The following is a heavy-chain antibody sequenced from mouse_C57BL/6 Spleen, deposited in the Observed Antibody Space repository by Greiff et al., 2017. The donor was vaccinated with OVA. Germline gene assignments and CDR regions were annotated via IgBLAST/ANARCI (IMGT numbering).Heavy chain of an antibody. CDR1: GFTFTDYY. J-gene: IGHJ2*01. D-gene: IGHD3-2*02. Sequence: EVQVVESGGGLVQPGGSLSLSCAASGFTFTDYYMSWVRQPPGKALEWLGFIRNKANGYTTEYSASVKGRFTISRDNSQSILYLQMNALRAEDSATYYCARYPDSSGYVKYYFDYWGQGTTLTVSS. CDR3: ARYPDSSGYVKYYFDY. V-gene: IGHV7-3*01. CDR2: IRNKANGYTT.